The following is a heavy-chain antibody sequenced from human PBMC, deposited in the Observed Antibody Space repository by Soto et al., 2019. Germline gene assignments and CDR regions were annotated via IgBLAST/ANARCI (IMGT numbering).Heavy chain of an antibody. D-gene: IGHD3-16*02. CDR2: INHSGST. Sequence: SETLSLTCAVYGGSFSGYYWSWIRQPPGKGLEWIGEINHSGSTNYNPSLKSRVTISVDTSKNQFSLKLSSVTAADTAVYYCARRVSLRRFFDYWGQGTLVTVS. J-gene: IGHJ4*02. CDR1: GGSFSGYY. V-gene: IGHV4-34*01. CDR3: ARRVSLRRFFDY.